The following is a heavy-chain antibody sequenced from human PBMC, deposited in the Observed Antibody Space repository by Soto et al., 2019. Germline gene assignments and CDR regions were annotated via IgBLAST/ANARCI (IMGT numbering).Heavy chain of an antibody. V-gene: IGHV3-23*01. Sequence: EVQLLESGGGLVQPGGSLRLSCAASGFSFSSYAMSWVRQAPGKGLEWVSAISGSGGSTYYADSVKGRFTISRDTSKNTLYLQMNSLRAEDTAAYYCARGGVAARPFDYWGQGTLVTVSS. CDR2: ISGSGGST. CDR3: ARGGVAARPFDY. D-gene: IGHD6-13*01. CDR1: GFSFSSYA. J-gene: IGHJ4*02.